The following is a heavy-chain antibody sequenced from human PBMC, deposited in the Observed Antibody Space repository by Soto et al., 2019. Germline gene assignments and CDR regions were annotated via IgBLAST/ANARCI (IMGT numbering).Heavy chain of an antibody. CDR2: ISYDGSNK. D-gene: IGHD3-22*01. V-gene: IGHV3-30-3*01. J-gene: IGHJ6*02. CDR1: GFTFSSYA. Sequence: QVQLVESGGGVVQPGRSLRLSCAASGFTFSSYAMHWVRQAPGKGLEWVAVISYDGSNKYYADSVKGRFTISRDNSKNTLYLQMNSLRAEDTAVYYCARVGGSSGYYLGYYYYGMDVWGQGTTVTVSS. CDR3: ARVGGSSGYYLGYYYYGMDV.